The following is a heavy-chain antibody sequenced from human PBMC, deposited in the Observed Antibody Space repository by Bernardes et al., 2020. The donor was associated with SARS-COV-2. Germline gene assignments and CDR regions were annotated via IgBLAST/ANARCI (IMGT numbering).Heavy chain of an antibody. Sequence: GGSLRLSCAASGFTFSNYAMSWVRQAPGKGLEWVSDISGPGSTYYADSVKGRFTISRDNAKNTLYLEMNSLRAEDTAVYYCSKNAKYSSSSMEVWGQGTTVTVS. J-gene: IGHJ6*02. D-gene: IGHD6-6*01. CDR2: ISGPGST. CDR1: GFTFSNYA. CDR3: SKNAKYSSSSMEV. V-gene: IGHV3-23*01.